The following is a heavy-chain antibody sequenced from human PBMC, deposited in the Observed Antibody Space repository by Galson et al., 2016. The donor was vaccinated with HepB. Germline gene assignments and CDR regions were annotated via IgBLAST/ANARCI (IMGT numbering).Heavy chain of an antibody. CDR1: GGSISSSSYY. J-gene: IGHJ6*02. D-gene: IGHD2-15*01. CDR2: IYYSGNTGSINYSGSA. CDR3: AATYCSGGSCSSDLVSGSYDYYGMDV. V-gene: IGHV4-39*01. Sequence: LSLTCAVSGGSISSSSYYWGWIRQPPGKGLEWIGSIYYSGNTGSINYSGSAHYNPSLKSRVTISVDTSKNQFSLKLTSVTASDTATYYCAATYCSGGSCSSDLVSGSYDYYGMDVWGQGTTVTVSS.